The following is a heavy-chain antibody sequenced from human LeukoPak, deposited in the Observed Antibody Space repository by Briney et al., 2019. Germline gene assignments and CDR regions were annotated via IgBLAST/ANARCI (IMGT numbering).Heavy chain of an antibody. V-gene: IGHV1-18*01. D-gene: IGHD2-2*01. CDR1: GYTFTSYG. CDR2: ISAYNGNT. J-gene: IGHJ5*02. Sequence: ASVKVSCKASGYTFTSYGISWVRQAPGQGLEWMGWISAYNGNTNYAQKLQGRVTMTTDTSTSTAYMELRSLRSDDTAVYYCARDGIVVVPAAISKPYNWFDPWGQGTLVTVSS. CDR3: ARDGIVVVPAAISKPYNWFDP.